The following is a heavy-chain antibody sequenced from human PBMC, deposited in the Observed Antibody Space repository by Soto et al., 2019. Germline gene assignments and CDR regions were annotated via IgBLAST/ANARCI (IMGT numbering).Heavy chain of an antibody. CDR2: IWYDGSNK. CDR1: GFTFSGYG. J-gene: IGHJ4*02. D-gene: IGHD2-21*02. V-gene: IGHV3-33*01. CDR3: ARDMGDLKFDY. Sequence: GGSLRLSCAASGFTFSGYGMHWVRRAPGKGLEWVALIWYDGSNKYYADSVKGRFTISRDNSKDTLYLQMNSLRAEDTAVYYCARDMGDLKFDYWGQGTLVTDSS.